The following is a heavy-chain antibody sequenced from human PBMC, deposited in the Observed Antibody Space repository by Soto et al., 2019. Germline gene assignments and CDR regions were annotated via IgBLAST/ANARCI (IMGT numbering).Heavy chain of an antibody. D-gene: IGHD1-1*01. J-gene: IGHJ4*02. V-gene: IGHV3-23*01. CDR1: EFTFT. Sequence: EVQVWESGGDLVQPGGSLRFSCTASEFTFTMSWLCQAPGPGLEWVATITESGDRTHYADSVKGRFTISRDNSKNTVFIQMTSLSAVDTAIYFCATWKWTHFHYWGQGIQVTVSP. CDR2: ITESGDRT. CDR3: ATWKWTHFHY.